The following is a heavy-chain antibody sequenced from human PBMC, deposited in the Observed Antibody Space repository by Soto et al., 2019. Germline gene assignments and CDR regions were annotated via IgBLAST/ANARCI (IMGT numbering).Heavy chain of an antibody. J-gene: IGHJ6*02. D-gene: IGHD3-10*01. Sequence: SETLSLTCAVSGYSISSGYYWGWIRQPPGKGLEWIGSIYHSGSTYYNPSLKSRVTISVDTSKNQFSLKLSSVTAADTAVYYCAREYYYGSGSYPYYYYGMDVWGQGTTVTVSS. CDR3: AREYYYGSGSYPYYYYGMDV. CDR1: GYSISSGYY. CDR2: IYHSGST. V-gene: IGHV4-38-2*02.